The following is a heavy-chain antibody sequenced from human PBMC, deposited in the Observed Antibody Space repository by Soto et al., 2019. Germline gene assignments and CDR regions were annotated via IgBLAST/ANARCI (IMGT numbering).Heavy chain of an antibody. CDR1: GDTFSFYT. CDR3: ATNYGSGSAPFDY. D-gene: IGHD3-10*01. CDR2: IIPMVRMA. J-gene: IGHJ4*02. V-gene: IGHV1-69*02. Sequence: QVQLVQSGAELKKPGSSEKVSCTASGDTFSFYTMNWVRQAPGQGPEWMGRIIPMVRMANYAQKFQGRVTIIADKSTSTSYMELSSLRSEDPAVSYCATNYGSGSAPFDYWGQGTLVTVSS.